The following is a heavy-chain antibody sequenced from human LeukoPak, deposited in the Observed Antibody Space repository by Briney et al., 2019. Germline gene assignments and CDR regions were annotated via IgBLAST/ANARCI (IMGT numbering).Heavy chain of an antibody. Sequence: SETLSLTCTVSGGSISSSSYYWGWIRQPPGKGLEWTGSIYYSGSTYYNPSLKSRVTISVDTSKNQFSLKLSSVTAADTAVYYCARGRKVRAVAGTRYFDYWGQGTLVTVSS. D-gene: IGHD6-19*01. V-gene: IGHV4-39*07. CDR2: IYYSGST. CDR1: GGSISSSSYY. J-gene: IGHJ4*02. CDR3: ARGRKVRAVAGTRYFDY.